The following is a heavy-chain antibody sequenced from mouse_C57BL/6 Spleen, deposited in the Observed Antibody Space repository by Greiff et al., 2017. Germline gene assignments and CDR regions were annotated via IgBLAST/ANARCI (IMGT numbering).Heavy chain of an antibody. V-gene: IGHV1-69*01. Sequence: QVQLQQPGAELVLPGASVKLSFKASGYTFTSYWMHWVKQRPGQGLEWIGEIYPSDSNTNYNQKFKGKSTLTVDKSSSTAYMPLSSLTAEDTAVYYCARWLRRGYAMDDWGQGTSVTVAS. CDR2: IYPSDSNT. J-gene: IGHJ4*01. D-gene: IGHD2-2*01. CDR3: ARWLRRGYAMDD. CDR1: GYTFTSYW.